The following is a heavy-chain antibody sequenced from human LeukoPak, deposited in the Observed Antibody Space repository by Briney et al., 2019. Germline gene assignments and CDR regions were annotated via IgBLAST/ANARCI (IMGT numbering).Heavy chain of an antibody. V-gene: IGHV4-38-2*02. Sequence: PSETLSLTCTVSGYSISSGYYWGWIRQPPGKGLEWIGSIYHSGSTYYNPSLKSRVTISVDTSKNQFSLKLSSVTAADTAVYYCARAPGTNYYDSSGYTFDYWGQGTLVTVSS. D-gene: IGHD3-22*01. CDR1: GYSISSGYY. CDR2: IYHSGST. J-gene: IGHJ4*02. CDR3: ARAPGTNYYDSSGYTFDY.